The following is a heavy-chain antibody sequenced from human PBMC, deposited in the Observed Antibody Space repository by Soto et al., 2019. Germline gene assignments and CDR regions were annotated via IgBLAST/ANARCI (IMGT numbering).Heavy chain of an antibody. CDR2: IVPLSDRT. V-gene: IGHV1-69*01. CDR3: ARKSGRDCHSGGGCFSLDV. CDR1: GETLNSNP. D-gene: IGHD2-15*01. Sequence: QGQLVQSGAEVKKPGSSLKVSCQVFGETLNSNPIGWVRQAPGQGLEWVGGIVPLSDRTNYAQELQGRVTVTADGSTSTVYMELSNLKSDDTAVYYCARKSGRDCHSGGGCFSLDVWGQGSLITVSS. J-gene: IGHJ4*02.